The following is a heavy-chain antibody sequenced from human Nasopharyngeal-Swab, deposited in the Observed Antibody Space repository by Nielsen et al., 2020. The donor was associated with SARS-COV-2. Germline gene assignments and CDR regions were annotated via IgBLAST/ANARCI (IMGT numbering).Heavy chain of an antibody. CDR3: ARGCVLTGPSCYYYGMDV. V-gene: IGHV3-21*01. Sequence: GESLKISCAASGFTFSSYNMNWVRQAPGKGLEWVSSISSSSSYIYYADSVKGRFTISRDNAKNTLYLQMNRQRAEDTAVYYCARGCVLTGPSCYYYGMDVWGQGTTVTVSS. J-gene: IGHJ6*02. CDR1: GFTFSSYN. D-gene: IGHD3-9*01. CDR2: ISSSSSYI.